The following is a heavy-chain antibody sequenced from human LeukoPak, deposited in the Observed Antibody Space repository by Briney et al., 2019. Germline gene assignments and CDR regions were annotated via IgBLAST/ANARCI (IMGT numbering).Heavy chain of an antibody. V-gene: IGHV1-69*06. J-gene: IGHJ5*02. CDR3: AQAVAQWLLPGRNNWFDP. CDR2: IILIFGTA. Sequence: SVKVSCKASGGTFSSYAISWVRQAPGQGLEWMGGIILIFGTANYAQKFQGRVTITADKSTSTAYMELSSLRSEDTAVYYCAQAVAQWLLPGRNNWFDPWGQGTLVTVSS. CDR1: GGTFSSYA. D-gene: IGHD6-19*01.